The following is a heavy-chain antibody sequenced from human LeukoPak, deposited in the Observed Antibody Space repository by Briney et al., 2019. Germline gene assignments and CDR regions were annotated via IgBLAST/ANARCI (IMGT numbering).Heavy chain of an antibody. CDR3: AKEYGDFPFDY. CDR1: GFTVSDNY. Sequence: GGSLRLSCAVSGFTVSDNYMSWVRQAPGKGLEWVSAISGSGGSTYYADSVKGRFTISRDNSKNTLYLQMNSLRAEDTAVYYCAKEYGDFPFDYWGQGTLVTVSS. J-gene: IGHJ4*02. D-gene: IGHD4-17*01. V-gene: IGHV3-23*01. CDR2: ISGSGGST.